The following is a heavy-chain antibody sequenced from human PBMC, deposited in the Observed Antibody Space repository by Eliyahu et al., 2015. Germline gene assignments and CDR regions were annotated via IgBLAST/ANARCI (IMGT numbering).Heavy chain of an antibody. D-gene: IGHD4-17*01. CDR1: GYTFTKYW. J-gene: IGHJ4*02. CDR3: ARWTTVTLLDY. Sequence: DVQLGQSGAEVKKPGESLKISCQASGYTFTKYWIAWVRQMPEKGLEWMGIIHPGDSDTRYSPSFQGQVTISADNSITTAYLQWSSLQASDTAIYYCARWTTVTLLDYWGQGTLVTVSS. CDR2: IHPGDSDT. V-gene: IGHV5-51*01.